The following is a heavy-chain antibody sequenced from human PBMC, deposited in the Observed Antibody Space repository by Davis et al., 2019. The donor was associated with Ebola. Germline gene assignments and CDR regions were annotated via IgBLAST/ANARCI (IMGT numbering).Heavy chain of an antibody. CDR3: ARSITMIVEVGGWFDP. CDR1: GGTFSSYA. J-gene: IGHJ5*02. D-gene: IGHD3-22*01. V-gene: IGHV1-69*05. Sequence: AASVQVSCKASGGTFSSYAISWVRQAPGQGLEWMGGIIPIFGAANYAQKLQGRVTMTTDTSTSTAYMELRSLRSDDTAVYYCARSITMIVEVGGWFDPWGQGTLVTVSS. CDR2: IIPIFGAA.